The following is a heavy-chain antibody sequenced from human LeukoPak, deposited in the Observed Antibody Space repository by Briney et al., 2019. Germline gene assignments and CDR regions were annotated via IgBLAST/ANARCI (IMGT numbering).Heavy chain of an antibody. J-gene: IGHJ4*02. CDR1: GGSFSGYY. CDR3: ARSRFLEWLSYLYAGYYFDY. D-gene: IGHD3-3*01. V-gene: IGHV4-34*01. CDR2: INHSGST. Sequence: PSETLSLTCAVYGGSFSGYYWSWIRQPPGKGLEWIGEINHSGSTNYNPSLKSRVTISVDTSKNQFSLKLSSVTAADTAVYYCARSRFLEWLSYLYAGYYFDYWGQGTLVTVSS.